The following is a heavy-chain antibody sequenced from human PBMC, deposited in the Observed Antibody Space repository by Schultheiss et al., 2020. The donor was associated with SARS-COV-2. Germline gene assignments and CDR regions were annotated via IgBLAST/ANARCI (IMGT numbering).Heavy chain of an antibody. J-gene: IGHJ4*02. CDR2: ISYDGSNK. V-gene: IGHV3-30-3*01. CDR1: GFTFSSYA. CDR3: ARARRALDY. Sequence: GGSLRLSCAASGFTFSSYAMSWVRQAPGKGLEWVAVISYDGSNKYYADSVKGRFTISRDNSKNTLYLQMNSLRAEDTAVYYCARARRALDYWGQGTLVTVSS.